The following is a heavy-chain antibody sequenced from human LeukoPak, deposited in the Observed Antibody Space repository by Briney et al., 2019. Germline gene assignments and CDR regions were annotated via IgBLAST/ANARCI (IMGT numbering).Heavy chain of an antibody. J-gene: IGHJ4*02. CDR3: ARRQQRGGFDY. CDR2: ISYDGSNK. CDR1: GFTFSSYG. V-gene: IGHV3-30*03. Sequence: GGSLRLSCAASGFTFSSYGMHWVRQAPGKGLEWVAIISYDGSNKYYADSVKGRFTISRDNSKNTLYLQMNSLRAEDTAVYYCARRQQRGGFDYWGQGTLVTVSS. D-gene: IGHD6-13*01.